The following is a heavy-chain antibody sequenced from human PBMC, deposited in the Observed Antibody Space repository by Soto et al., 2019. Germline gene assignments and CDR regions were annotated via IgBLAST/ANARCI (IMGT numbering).Heavy chain of an antibody. J-gene: IGHJ6*02. CDR2: VYYSGAT. CDR3: ARAMGDWGTYYYYYGMDV. Sequence: SETVSLTCTVSGDSMTNNYWGWIRQPPGKGLEWIGYVYYSGATNYNPSLKSRVSMSPDPSRNQFSLKLTSVTAADTAVYYCARAMGDWGTYYYYYGMDVWGQGTMVTVSS. CDR1: GDSMTNNY. V-gene: IGHV4-59*01. D-gene: IGHD3-16*01.